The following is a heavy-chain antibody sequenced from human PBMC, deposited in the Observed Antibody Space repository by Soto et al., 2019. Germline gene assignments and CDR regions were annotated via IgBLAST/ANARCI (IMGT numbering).Heavy chain of an antibody. D-gene: IGHD4-17*01. CDR3: ARAHTTDYGDNTGTFDY. CDR1: GGTFSSYA. V-gene: IGHV1-69*13. CDR2: IIPIFGTA. Sequence: ASVKVSCKASGGTFSSYAISWVRQAPGQGLEWMGGIIPIFGTANYAQKFQGRVTITADESTSTAYMGLSSLRSEDTAVYYCARAHTTDYGDNTGTFDYWGQGTLVTVSS. J-gene: IGHJ4*02.